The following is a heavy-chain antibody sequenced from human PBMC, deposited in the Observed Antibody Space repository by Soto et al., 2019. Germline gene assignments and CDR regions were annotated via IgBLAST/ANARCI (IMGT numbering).Heavy chain of an antibody. Sequence: QVQLVESGGGVVQPGRSPRLSCAASGFTFSAYAMHWVRQAPGKGLEWVALISYDGSLKYYTESVKGRFTLSRDNSKNTLYLQMNSLGAEDTAVYYCAKDGARCSSSYLLDYWGHGTLVTVSS. CDR2: ISYDGSLK. CDR1: GFTFSAYA. J-gene: IGHJ4*01. D-gene: IGHD3-22*01. CDR3: AKDGARCSSSYLLDY. V-gene: IGHV3-30*18.